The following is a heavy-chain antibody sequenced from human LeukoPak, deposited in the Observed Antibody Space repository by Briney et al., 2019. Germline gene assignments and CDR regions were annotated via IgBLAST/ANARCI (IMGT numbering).Heavy chain of an antibody. Sequence: GGSLRLSCAASEFTFNSYGMHWVRQAPGKGLEWVAVISNDGSNKYYADSVKGRFTISRDNSKNTLFLQMNSLRAEDTAVYYCAKPYYYGSGANYFDYWGQGTLVTVSS. J-gene: IGHJ4*02. CDR2: ISNDGSNK. D-gene: IGHD3-10*01. CDR1: EFTFNSYG. V-gene: IGHV3-30*18. CDR3: AKPYYYGSGANYFDY.